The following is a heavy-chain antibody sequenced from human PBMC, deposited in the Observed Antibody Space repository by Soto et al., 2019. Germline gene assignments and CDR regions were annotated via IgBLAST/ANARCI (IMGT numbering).Heavy chain of an antibody. J-gene: IGHJ3*02. CDR1: GFTFSSYG. Sequence: GGSLRLSCAASGFTFSSYGMHWVRQAPGKGLEWVAVIWYDGSNKYYADSVKGRFTISRDNSKNTLYLQMNSLRAEDTAVYYCAREGYGLDAFDIWGQGTMVTVSS. CDR3: AREGYGLDAFDI. V-gene: IGHV3-33*01. CDR2: IWYDGSNK. D-gene: IGHD5-18*01.